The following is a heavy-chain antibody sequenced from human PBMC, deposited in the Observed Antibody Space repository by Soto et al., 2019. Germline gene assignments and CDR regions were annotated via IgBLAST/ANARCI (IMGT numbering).Heavy chain of an antibody. CDR3: ARSPPRFFCSSTSCPFDY. CDR1: GGTFSSYA. CDR2: IIPIFGTA. V-gene: IGHV1-69*01. J-gene: IGHJ4*02. Sequence: VSCKASGGTFSSYAISWVRQAPGQGLEWMGGIIPIFGTANYAQKFQGRVTITADESTSTAYMELSSLRSEDTAVYYCARSPPRFFCSSTSCPFDYWGQGTLVTSPQ. D-gene: IGHD2-2*01.